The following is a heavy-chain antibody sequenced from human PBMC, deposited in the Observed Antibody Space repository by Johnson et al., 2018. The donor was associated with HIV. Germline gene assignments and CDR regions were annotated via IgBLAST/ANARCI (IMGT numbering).Heavy chain of an antibody. CDR3: ARGDQCSLLGAFHI. Sequence: VQLVESGGGLVQPGRSLRLSCAASGFTVSSNYMSWVRQAPAKGLEWVSGIYSGDSTTYAESVTGRFTISSDNSKNTLYLQMNSLRAEDTAVYYCARGDQCSLLGAFHIWRLGIMVTVSS. CDR2: IYSGDST. J-gene: IGHJ3*02. CDR1: GFTVSSNY. D-gene: IGHD2/OR15-2a*01. V-gene: IGHV3-66*01.